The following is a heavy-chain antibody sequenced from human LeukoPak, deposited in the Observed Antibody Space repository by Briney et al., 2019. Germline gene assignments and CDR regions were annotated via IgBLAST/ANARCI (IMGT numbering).Heavy chain of an antibody. Sequence: ASVKVSCKASGYTFTSYAMHWVRQAPGQRHEWMGWINAGNGNTKYSQKFQGRFTITRDTSASTAYMELSSLRSEDTALYYRASSQFVGSPFDYWGQGTLVTVSS. J-gene: IGHJ4*02. D-gene: IGHD3-10*01. CDR2: INAGNGNT. CDR3: ASSQFVGSPFDY. V-gene: IGHV1-3*01. CDR1: GYTFTSYA.